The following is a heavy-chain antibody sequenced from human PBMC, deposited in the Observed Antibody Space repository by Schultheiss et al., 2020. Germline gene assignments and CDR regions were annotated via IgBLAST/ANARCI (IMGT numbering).Heavy chain of an antibody. CDR1: GGSISSYY. D-gene: IGHD4-17*01. CDR2: IYYSGST. J-gene: IGHJ4*02. Sequence: SETLSLTCTVSGGSISSYYWSWIRQHPGKGLEWIGYIYYSGSTNYNPSLKSRVTISVDTSKNQFSLKLSSVTAADTAVYYCARFDYGDTEDFDYWGQGTLVTVSS. V-gene: IGHV4-59*12. CDR3: ARFDYGDTEDFDY.